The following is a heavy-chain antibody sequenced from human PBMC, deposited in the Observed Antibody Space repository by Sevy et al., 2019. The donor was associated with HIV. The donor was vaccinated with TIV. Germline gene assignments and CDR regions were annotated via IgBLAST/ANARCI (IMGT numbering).Heavy chain of an antibody. CDR3: ARFLSPYDSSGYTWFWFDP. CDR2: ISAYNGNT. CDR1: GYTFTSYG. D-gene: IGHD3-22*01. V-gene: IGHV1-18*01. Sequence: ASAKVSCKASGYTFTSYGISWVRQAPGQGLEWMGWISAYNGNTNYAQKLQGRVTMTTDTSTSTAYMELRSLRSDDTAVYYCARFLSPYDSSGYTWFWFDPWGQGTLVTVSS. J-gene: IGHJ5*02.